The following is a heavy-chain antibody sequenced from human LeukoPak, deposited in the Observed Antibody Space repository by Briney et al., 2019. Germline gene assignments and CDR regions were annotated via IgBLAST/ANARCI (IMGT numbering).Heavy chain of an antibody. CDR2: INHSGST. Sequence: SETLSLTCAVYGGSFNGYYWSWIRQPPGKGLEWIGEINHSGSTYYNPSLKSRVTISLDTSQNQFSLKLTSVTPADTAVYYCARTAKYYYGSETYYFFDYWGQGTLVTVSS. J-gene: IGHJ4*02. D-gene: IGHD3-10*01. V-gene: IGHV4-34*01. CDR3: ARTAKYYYGSETYYFFDY. CDR1: GGSFNGYY.